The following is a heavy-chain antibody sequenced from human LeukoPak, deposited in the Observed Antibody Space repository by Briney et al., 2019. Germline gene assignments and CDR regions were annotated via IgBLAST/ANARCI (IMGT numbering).Heavy chain of an antibody. D-gene: IGHD1-26*01. CDR1: GGSISSSSYY. CDR3: AREGATQEVDY. V-gene: IGHV4-39*07. CDR2: IYYSGST. Sequence: PSETLSLTCTVSGGSISSSSYYWGWIRQPPGKGLEWIGSIYYSGSTYYNPSLKSRVTISVDTSKNQFSLKLSSVTAADTAVYYCAREGATQEVDYWGQGTLVTVSS. J-gene: IGHJ4*02.